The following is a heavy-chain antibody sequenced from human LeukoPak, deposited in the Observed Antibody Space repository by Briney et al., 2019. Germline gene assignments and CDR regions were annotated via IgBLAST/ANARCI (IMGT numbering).Heavy chain of an antibody. J-gene: IGHJ4*02. CDR2: VDPKDGET. D-gene: IGHD3-3*01. V-gene: IGHV1-69-2*01. CDR1: GYTFTDYY. Sequence: GASVKISCKVSGYTFTDYYMHWVQQAPGKGLEWMGLVDPKDGETIYAEKFQGRVTITADTSTDTAYMELSSLRSEDTAVYYCATDRSTILGVVIPFDYWGQGTLVTVSS. CDR3: ATDRSTILGVVIPFDY.